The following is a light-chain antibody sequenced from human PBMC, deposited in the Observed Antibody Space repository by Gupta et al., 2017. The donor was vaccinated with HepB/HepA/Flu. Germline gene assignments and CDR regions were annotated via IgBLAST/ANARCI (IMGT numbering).Light chain of an antibody. CDR2: KAS. J-gene: IGKJ4*01. CDR1: QSISSW. V-gene: IGKV1-5*03. CDR3: QQYLTFPFT. Sequence: DIQMTQSPSTLSASVGDRVTITCRASQSISSWLAWYQQKPGKAPKFLIYKASNLESGVPSRFSGSGSGTEFTLTISGLQPDDFAIYYCQQYLTFPFTFGGGTKVEIK.